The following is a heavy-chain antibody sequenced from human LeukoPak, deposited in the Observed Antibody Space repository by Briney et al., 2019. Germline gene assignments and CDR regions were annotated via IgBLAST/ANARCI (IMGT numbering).Heavy chain of an antibody. CDR3: ARAVVGSAYDYFDY. D-gene: IGHD5-12*01. CDR2: ISSDGTNK. V-gene: IGHV3-30*03. J-gene: IGHJ4*02. CDR1: GFTFSTYS. Sequence: GGSLRLSCAASGFTFSTYSMNWVRQAPGKGLEWVAVISSDGTNKYYADSVKGRFTISRDNAKNSLFLQMNSLRAEDTAVYFCARAVVGSAYDYFDYWGQGTLVTVSS.